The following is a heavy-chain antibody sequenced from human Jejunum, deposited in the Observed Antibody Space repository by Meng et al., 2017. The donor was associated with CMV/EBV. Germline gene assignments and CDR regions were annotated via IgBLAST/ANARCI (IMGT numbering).Heavy chain of an antibody. CDR2: ISSTGTNT. CDR1: GLTFSSNS. V-gene: IGHV3-21*01. J-gene: IGHJ4*02. D-gene: IGHD2-21*01. Sequence: AAAGLTFSSNSRTWVRQAPGKGLDWVSSISSTGTNTYYADSVKGRFTISRDNAKNSLYLQMNSLRAEDTAVYYCAREGGDGPYFDYWGQGTLVTVSS. CDR3: AREGGDGPYFDY.